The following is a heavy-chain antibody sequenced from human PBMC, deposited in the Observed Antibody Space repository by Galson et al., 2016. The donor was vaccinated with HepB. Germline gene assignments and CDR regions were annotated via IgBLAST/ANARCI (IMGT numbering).Heavy chain of an antibody. CDR1: GGSISSNNYY. D-gene: IGHD1-26*01. CDR3: ASLWEFWYFDC. V-gene: IGHV4-39*07. CDR2: IFYRGNT. J-gene: IGHJ4*02. Sequence: LSLTCTVSGGSISSNNYYWGWIRQPPGKGLEWIGSIFYRGNTYYNASLKSRVTMSVDTSKNQFSLKVTSVTAADTAVYYCASLWEFWYFDCWGQGTLVTVSS.